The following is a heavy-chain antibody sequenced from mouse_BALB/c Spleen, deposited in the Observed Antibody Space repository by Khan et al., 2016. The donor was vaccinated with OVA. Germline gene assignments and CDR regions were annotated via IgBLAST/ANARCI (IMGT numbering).Heavy chain of an antibody. D-gene: IGHD4-1*01. CDR1: GYTFTNYC. CDR3: ARRGLRWDVDY. J-gene: IGHJ2*01. Sequence: QVQLKESGAELAKPSPSVKMSCKVSGYTFTNYCILRVKQRPGQGLVWSGYINPSTGYTEYNQNLKDKATLTADKSYNPAFMQLSCLTSEDSAVYYCARRGLRWDVDYWGQGTTLTVSS. CDR2: INPSTGYT. V-gene: IGHV1-7*01.